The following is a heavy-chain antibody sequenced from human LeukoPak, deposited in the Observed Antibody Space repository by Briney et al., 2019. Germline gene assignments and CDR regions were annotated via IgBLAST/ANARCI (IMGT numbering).Heavy chain of an antibody. J-gene: IGHJ4*02. CDR1: GFTFSSYS. V-gene: IGHV3-7*03. D-gene: IGHD2-21*02. CDR3: ARATFVVTAIVDY. CDR2: IKQDGSEK. Sequence: PGGSLRLSCAASGFTFSSYSMNWVRQAPGKGLEWVANIKQDGSEKYYVDSVKGRFTISRDNAKHSLYLQMNSLRAEDTAVYYCARATFVVTAIVDYWGQGTLVTVSS.